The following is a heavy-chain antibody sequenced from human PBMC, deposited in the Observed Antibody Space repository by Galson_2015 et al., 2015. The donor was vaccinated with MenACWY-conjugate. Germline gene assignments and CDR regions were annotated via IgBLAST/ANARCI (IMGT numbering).Heavy chain of an antibody. D-gene: IGHD1/OR15-1a*01. Sequence: QSGAEVKKPGESLKISCKLSGYSITSHWIGWARQMPGKGLEWMGIIYPGDSDTRYSPSFQGRVTFSVDKSISTAYLQWSSLKASDTAMYYCARRKSLGYGLNKYYGMDVWGQGTTVTGSS. V-gene: IGHV5-51*01. CDR1: GYSITSHW. CDR2: IYPGDSDT. J-gene: IGHJ6*02. CDR3: ARRKSLGYGLNKYYGMDV.